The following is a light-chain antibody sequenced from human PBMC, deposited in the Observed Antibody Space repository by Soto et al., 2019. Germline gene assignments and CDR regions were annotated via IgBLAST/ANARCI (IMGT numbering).Light chain of an antibody. J-gene: IGKJ1*01. Sequence: EVVMTQSPASLSASPGERVTLSCRASQNIRSSLAWYQQRPGQAPRLLIYGASTRASDIPARFSGSGSGTEFTLTISSLQSDDFATYYCQQYNSYSTFGQGTKVDIK. V-gene: IGKV3-15*01. CDR2: GAS. CDR3: QQYNSYST. CDR1: QNIRSS.